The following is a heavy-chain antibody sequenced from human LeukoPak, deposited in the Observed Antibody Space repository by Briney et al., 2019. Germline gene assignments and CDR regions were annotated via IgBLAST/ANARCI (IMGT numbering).Heavy chain of an antibody. V-gene: IGHV1-69*04. CDR3: ASEPEYCSSTSCYSWFDP. D-gene: IGHD2-2*02. J-gene: IGHJ5*02. CDR1: GGTFSSYV. CDR2: IIPIFGIA. Sequence: ASVKVSCKASGGTFSSYVISWVRQAPGQGLEWMGRIIPIFGIANHAQKFQGRVTITADKSTSTAYMELSSLRSEDTAVYYCASEPEYCSSTSCYSWFDPWGQGTLVTVSS.